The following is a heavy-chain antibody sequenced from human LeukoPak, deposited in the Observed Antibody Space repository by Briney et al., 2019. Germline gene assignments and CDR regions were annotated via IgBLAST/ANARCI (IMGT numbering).Heavy chain of an antibody. CDR2: ISANSVYT. CDR3: AKIGVTGSWFFDL. V-gene: IGHV3-23*01. CDR1: GFTFSNHG. J-gene: IGHJ2*01. Sequence: GGSLRLSCVASGFTFSNHGMSWVRQDPGKALEWVSSISANSVYTYYAASVKGRFTISRDNSKNTLFLQMNNMGAEDTAIYFCAKIGVTGSWFFDLWGRGTLLSVSS. D-gene: IGHD3-3*01.